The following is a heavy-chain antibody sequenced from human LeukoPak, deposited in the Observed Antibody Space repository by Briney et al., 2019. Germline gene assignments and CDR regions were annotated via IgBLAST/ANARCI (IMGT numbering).Heavy chain of an antibody. CDR3: ARDLAYGDPDAFDI. J-gene: IGHJ3*02. D-gene: IGHD4-17*01. CDR2: ISTSSSYI. CDR1: GFTFNRYN. Sequence: GGSLRLSCAASGFTFNRYNMNWVRRAPGKGLEWVSSISTSSSYIYYADSVRGRFTISRDNAKNSLYLQMNSLRAEDTAVYYCARDLAYGDPDAFDIWGQGTMVTVSS. V-gene: IGHV3-21*01.